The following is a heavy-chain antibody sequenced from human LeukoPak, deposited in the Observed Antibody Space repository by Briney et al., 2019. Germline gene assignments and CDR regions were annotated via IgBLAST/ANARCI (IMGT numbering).Heavy chain of an antibody. CDR1: GGSISSSSYY. CDR2: IYYSGST. J-gene: IGHJ3*02. CDR3: ARPGYSRDHDAFGI. V-gene: IGHV4-39*01. D-gene: IGHD6-13*01. Sequence: PSETLSLTCTVSGGSISSSSYYWGWIRQPPGKGLEWIGSIYYSGSTYYNPSLKSRVTISVDTSKNQFSLKLSSVTAADTAVYYCARPGYSRDHDAFGIWGQGTMVTVSS.